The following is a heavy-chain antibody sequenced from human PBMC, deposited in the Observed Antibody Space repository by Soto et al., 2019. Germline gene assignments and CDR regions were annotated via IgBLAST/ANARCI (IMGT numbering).Heavy chain of an antibody. V-gene: IGHV1-18*01. CDR2: ISAYNGNT. CDR3: ARDLGVPGIAVRPSPPGGP. D-gene: IGHD6-19*01. Sequence: ASVKVSCKASGYTFTSYGISWVRQAPGQGLEWMGWISAYNGNTNYAQKLQGRVTMTTDTSTSTAYMELRSLRSDDTAVYYCARDLGVPGIAVRPSPPGGPWGQGTLVTVSS. CDR1: GYTFTSYG. J-gene: IGHJ5*02.